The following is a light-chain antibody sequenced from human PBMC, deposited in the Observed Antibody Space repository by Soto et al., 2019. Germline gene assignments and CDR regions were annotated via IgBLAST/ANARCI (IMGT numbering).Light chain of an antibody. V-gene: IGLV2-14*03. Sequence: QSVLTQPASVSGSPGQSITISCTGTSSDVGGYNYVFWYQHPPGKAPKLMIYDVTNRPSGVSNRFSGSKSGNTASLTISGLQAEDEADYYCTSYTSSSTYVFGTGTKV. J-gene: IGLJ1*01. CDR3: TSYTSSSTYV. CDR1: SSDVGGYNY. CDR2: DVT.